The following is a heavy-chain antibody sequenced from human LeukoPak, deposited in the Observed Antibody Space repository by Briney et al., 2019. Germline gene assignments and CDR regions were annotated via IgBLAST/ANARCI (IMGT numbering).Heavy chain of an antibody. CDR3: ASGLTTRGRIWFDP. J-gene: IGHJ5*02. V-gene: IGHV4-34*01. D-gene: IGHD1-14*01. CDR2: INHSGST. Sequence: SETLSLTCAVYGGSFSGYYWSWIRQPPGKGLDWIGEINHSGSTNYNPSLKSRVTISVDTSKNQFSLKLSSVTAADTAVYYCASGLTTRGRIWFDPWGQGTLVTVSS. CDR1: GGSFSGYY.